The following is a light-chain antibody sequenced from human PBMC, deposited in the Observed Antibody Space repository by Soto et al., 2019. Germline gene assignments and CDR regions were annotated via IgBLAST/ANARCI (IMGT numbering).Light chain of an antibody. CDR2: GAS. Sequence: ETVMTQSPATLSVSPGERATLSCRASQSISTNLAWYQQKPGQAPSLLIFGASTRATRIPARFSGSGSGTEFTLTISSLQSEDFAVYHCLHYNNWPPTYTFGQGSKLEIK. J-gene: IGKJ2*01. V-gene: IGKV3-15*01. CDR1: QSISTN. CDR3: LHYNNWPPTYT.